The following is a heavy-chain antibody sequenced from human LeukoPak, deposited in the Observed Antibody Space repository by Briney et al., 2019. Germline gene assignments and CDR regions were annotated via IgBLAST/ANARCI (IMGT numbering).Heavy chain of an antibody. CDR3: VKAGSLYGDTPFHFYFDL. CDR2: IHSHGDIT. CDR1: AFTFSGYA. Sequence: AGSLRLSCSASAFTFSGYALDCVLQAPGEGLEYVSAIHSHGDITYYAASVRGRSTVSRDNSNNTLYLQMTSLSAEDTAVYYCVKAGSLYGDTPFHFYFDLWGRGTLVTVSS. J-gene: IGHJ2*01. D-gene: IGHD4-17*01. V-gene: IGHV3-64D*06.